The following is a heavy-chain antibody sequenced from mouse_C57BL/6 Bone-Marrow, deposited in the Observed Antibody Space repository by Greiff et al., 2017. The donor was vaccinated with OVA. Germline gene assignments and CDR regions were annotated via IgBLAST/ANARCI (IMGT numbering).Heavy chain of an antibody. Sequence: HLAAPGRGLVKPGGSLKLSCAASGFTFSDYGMHWVRQAPEKGLEWVAYISSGSSTIYYADTVKGRFTISRDNAKNTLFLQMTSLRSEDTAMYYCARGRLGAWFAYWGQGTLVTVSA. CDR1: GFTFSDYG. CDR2: ISSGSSTI. V-gene: IGHV5-17*01. CDR3: ARGRLGAWFAY. J-gene: IGHJ3*01. D-gene: IGHD2-4*01.